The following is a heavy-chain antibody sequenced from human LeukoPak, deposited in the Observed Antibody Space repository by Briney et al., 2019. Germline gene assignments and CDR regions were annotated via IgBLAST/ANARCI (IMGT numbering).Heavy chain of an antibody. CDR2: IYYSGST. V-gene: IGHV4-59*08. Sequence: SETLSLICTVSGGSISSYYWSWLRQPPGKGLEWIGYIYYSGSTNYNPSLKSRVTISVDTSKNQFSLKLSSVTAADTAVYYCARALGGWYGFDYWGQGTLVTVSS. CDR1: GGSISSYY. CDR3: ARALGGWYGFDY. D-gene: IGHD6-19*01. J-gene: IGHJ4*02.